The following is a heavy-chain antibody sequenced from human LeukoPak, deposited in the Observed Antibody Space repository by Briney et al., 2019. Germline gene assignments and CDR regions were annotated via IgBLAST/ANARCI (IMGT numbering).Heavy chain of an antibody. CDR2: ISSSSSYM. CDR3: ARTAIGYSDYSGYYFDY. CDR1: GFTFSSYS. Sequence: GGSLRLSCAASGFTFSSYSMNWVRQAPGKGLEWVSSISSSSSYMYYADSVKGRFTISRDNAQNSLYLQMNGLRAEDTAVYYCARTAIGYSDYSGYYFDYWGQGSLATVSS. J-gene: IGHJ4*02. V-gene: IGHV3-21*01. D-gene: IGHD2-15*01.